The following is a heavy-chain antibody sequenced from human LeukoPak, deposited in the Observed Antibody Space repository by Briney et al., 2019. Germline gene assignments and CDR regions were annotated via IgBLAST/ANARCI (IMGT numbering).Heavy chain of an antibody. Sequence: SETLSLTCTVSGGSISSYYWSWIRQPAGKGLEWIGRIYTSGSTNYNPSLKRRVTMSVDTSKNEFSLKVSSVTAAHTAVYYCARGLGAIAVAGWSYYFDYWGQGTLVTVSS. J-gene: IGHJ4*02. CDR2: IYTSGST. CDR1: GGSISSYY. V-gene: IGHV4-4*07. CDR3: ARGLGAIAVAGWSYYFDY. D-gene: IGHD6-19*01.